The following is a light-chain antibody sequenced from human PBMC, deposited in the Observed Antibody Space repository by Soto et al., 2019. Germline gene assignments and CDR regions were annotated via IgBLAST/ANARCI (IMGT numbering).Light chain of an antibody. J-gene: IGLJ1*01. CDR1: SSDVGNYNY. CDR3: SSYTGSNTYV. Sequence: QSALTQPASVSGSPGQSITISCTRTSSDVGNYNYVSWYQQHPGKAPKLLIYEVRNRPSEVSNRFSGSKSGNTASLTISGLLAEDEADYYCSSYTGSNTYVFGIGTKLTVL. V-gene: IGLV2-14*01. CDR2: EVR.